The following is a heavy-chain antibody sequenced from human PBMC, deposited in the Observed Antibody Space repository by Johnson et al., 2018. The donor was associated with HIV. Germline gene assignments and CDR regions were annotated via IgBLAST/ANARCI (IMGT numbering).Heavy chain of an antibody. Sequence: VQLVESGGGLVQPGRSLRLSCAASGFTFDDYAMHWVRQAPGKGLEWVSGISWNSGSIGYADSVKGRFTISRDNAKNSLYLQVNSLRAEDTAVYYCAKVHSSSSNGFDIWGQGTMVTVSS. J-gene: IGHJ3*02. CDR2: ISWNSGSI. D-gene: IGHD6-6*01. CDR1: GFTFDDYA. CDR3: AKVHSSSSNGFDI. V-gene: IGHV3-9*01.